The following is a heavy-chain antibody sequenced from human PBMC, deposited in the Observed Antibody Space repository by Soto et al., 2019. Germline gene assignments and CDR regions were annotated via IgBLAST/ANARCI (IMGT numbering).Heavy chain of an antibody. CDR3: ARDKVDNWNDLGGADWFDP. CDR1: GYTFTSYG. CDR2: ISAYNGNT. Sequence: QVQLVQSGAEVKKPGASVKVSCKASGYTFTSYGIGWVRQAPGQGLEWMGWISAYNGNTNYAQKLQGRVTMTTDTSTSTAYMELRSLRSDDTAVYYCARDKVDNWNDLGGADWFDPWGQGTLVTVSS. D-gene: IGHD1-1*01. V-gene: IGHV1-18*04. J-gene: IGHJ5*02.